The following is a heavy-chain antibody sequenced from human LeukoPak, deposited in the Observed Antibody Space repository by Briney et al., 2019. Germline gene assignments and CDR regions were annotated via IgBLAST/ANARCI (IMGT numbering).Heavy chain of an antibody. CDR2: INSDGSST. CDR3: ARDGVISGPAKDAFDI. D-gene: IGHD3-10*01. Sequence: GGSLRLSCAASGFTFSSYWMHWVRQAPEKGLVWVSRINSDGSSTTYADSVKGRFTMSRDNAKNTLYLQMNSLRAEDTAVYYCARDGVISGPAKDAFDIWGQGTMVTVSS. V-gene: IGHV3-74*03. J-gene: IGHJ3*02. CDR1: GFTFSSYW.